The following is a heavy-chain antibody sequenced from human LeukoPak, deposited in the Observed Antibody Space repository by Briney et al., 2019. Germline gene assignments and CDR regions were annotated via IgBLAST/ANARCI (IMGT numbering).Heavy chain of an antibody. D-gene: IGHD3-10*01. J-gene: IGHJ5*02. V-gene: IGHV1-18*01. CDR1: GYTFTSYG. CDR3: ARNPYYYGSGNFLNWFDP. Sequence: GASVKVSCKASGYTFTSYGISWVRQAPGQGLEWMGWISAYNGNTNYAQKLQGRVTMTTDTSTSTAYMELRSLRSDDTAVYYCARNPYYYGSGNFLNWFDPWGQGTLVTVSS. CDR2: ISAYNGNT.